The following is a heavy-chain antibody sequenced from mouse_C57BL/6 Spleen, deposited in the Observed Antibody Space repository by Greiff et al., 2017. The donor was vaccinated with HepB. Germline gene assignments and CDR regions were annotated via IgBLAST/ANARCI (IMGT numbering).Heavy chain of an antibody. D-gene: IGHD2-4*01. CDR1: GFSLTSYG. Sequence: VKLMESGPGLVQPSQSLSITCTVSGFSLTSYGVHWVRQSPGKGLEWLGVIWSGGSTDYNAAFISRLSISKDNSKSQVFFKMNSLQADDTAIYYCARKRAIYYDYDGAMDYWGQGTSVTVSS. J-gene: IGHJ4*01. CDR3: ARKRAIYYDYDGAMDY. CDR2: IWSGGST. V-gene: IGHV2-2*01.